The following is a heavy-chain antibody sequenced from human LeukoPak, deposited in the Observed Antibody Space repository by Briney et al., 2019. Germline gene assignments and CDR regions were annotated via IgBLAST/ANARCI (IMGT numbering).Heavy chain of an antibody. Sequence: SGGSLRLSCAASGFTVSSIYMSWVRQAPGKGLEWVSVIYSGGSTYYADSVKGRFTISRDNSKTGMYLQMDSLRAEDTATYYCVREDLGIEYWGQGTLVIVSS. J-gene: IGHJ4*02. D-gene: IGHD3-16*01. CDR2: IYSGGST. CDR1: GFTVSSIY. V-gene: IGHV3-53*01. CDR3: VREDLGIEY.